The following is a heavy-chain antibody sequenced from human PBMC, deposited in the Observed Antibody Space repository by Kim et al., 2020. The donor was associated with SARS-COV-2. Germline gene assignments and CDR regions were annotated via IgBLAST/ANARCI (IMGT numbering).Heavy chain of an antibody. D-gene: IGHD6-6*01. CDR3: AFDSSSSREYFDY. V-gene: IGHV1-69*01. Sequence: YAQKFQGRVTITADESTSTAYMELSSLRSEDTAVYYCAFDSSSSREYFDYWGQGTLVTVSS. J-gene: IGHJ4*02.